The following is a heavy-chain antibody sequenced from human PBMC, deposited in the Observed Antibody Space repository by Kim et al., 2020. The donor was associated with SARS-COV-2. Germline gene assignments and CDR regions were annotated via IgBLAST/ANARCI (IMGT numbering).Heavy chain of an antibody. V-gene: IGHV4-34*01. J-gene: IGHJ4*02. Sequence: NYIPSLKSRVTISVDTSKNQFSLKLSSVTAADTAVYYCASLDTVVRQFDYWGQGTLVTVSS. CDR3: ASLDTVVRQFDY. D-gene: IGHD2-15*01.